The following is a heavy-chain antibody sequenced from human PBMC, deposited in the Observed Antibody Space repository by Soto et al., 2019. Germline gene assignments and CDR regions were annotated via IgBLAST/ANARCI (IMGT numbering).Heavy chain of an antibody. CDR2: INQDASEK. J-gene: IGHJ3*02. Sequence: GESLKISCTASGFTFSPNWMTWVRQAPGKGLEWVASINQDASEKYYVDSVKGRFTISRDNAKNSLFLQMSSLRAEDTAVYYCARASCSGGTCYRFGAFDIWGQGTMVTVSS. CDR1: GFTFSPNW. D-gene: IGHD2-15*01. CDR3: ARASCSGGTCYRFGAFDI. V-gene: IGHV3-7*01.